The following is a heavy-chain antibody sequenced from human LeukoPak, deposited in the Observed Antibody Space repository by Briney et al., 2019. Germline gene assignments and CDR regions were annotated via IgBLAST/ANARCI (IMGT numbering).Heavy chain of an antibody. CDR3: ARDRSGYGYFDY. Sequence: SETLSLTCTVSGGSISSYYWSWIRQPPGKGLEWIAYIYYSGSTNYNPSLKSRVTISVDTSKNQFSLKLSSVTAADTAVYFCARDRSGYGYFDYWGQGTLVTVSS. CDR1: GGSISSYY. J-gene: IGHJ4*02. CDR2: IYYSGST. D-gene: IGHD5-18*01. V-gene: IGHV4-59*01.